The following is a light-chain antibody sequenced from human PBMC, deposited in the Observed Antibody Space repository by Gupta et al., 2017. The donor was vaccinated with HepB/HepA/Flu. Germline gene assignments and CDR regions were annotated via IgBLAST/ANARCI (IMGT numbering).Light chain of an antibody. CDR1: SSDVGGYNY. CDR2: DVS. CDR3: SSYTSSSTLV. Sequence: QSALTQPASVSGSPGQSITISCTGTSSDVGGYNYVSWYQQHPGKAPKLMIYDVSNRPSGVSNRFSGSKSGNTASLTISGLQAEDEADYDCSSYTSSSTLVFGGGPKLTVL. V-gene: IGLV2-14*03. J-gene: IGLJ3*02.